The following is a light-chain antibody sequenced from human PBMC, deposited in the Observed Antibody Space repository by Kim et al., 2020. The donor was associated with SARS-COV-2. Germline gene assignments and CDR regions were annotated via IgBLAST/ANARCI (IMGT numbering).Light chain of an antibody. J-gene: IGLJ3*02. CDR1: SGHSDYI. Sequence: QPVLTQSSSASASPGSSVTLTCTLSSGHSDYIVTWHQQQPGKAPRYLLRLDNNGVFTRGRGVPDRFSASRAGADRYLTVSNVQYEDESDYYCETWDRNTHLFGGGTKLTVL. V-gene: IGLV4-60*02. CDR2: LDNNGVF. CDR3: ETWDRNTHL.